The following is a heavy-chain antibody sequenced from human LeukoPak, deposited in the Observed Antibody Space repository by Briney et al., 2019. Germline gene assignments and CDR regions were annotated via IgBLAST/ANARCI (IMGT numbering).Heavy chain of an antibody. CDR3: ARDSCMKQQLDYFDY. CDR2: INPSGGST. CDR1: GYTFTSYY. D-gene: IGHD6-13*01. V-gene: IGHV1-46*01. Sequence: GASVKVSCKASGYTFTSYYMHWVRQAPGQGLEWMGIINPSGGSTSYTQKFQGRVAMTRDTSTSTVYMELSSLRSEDTAVYYCARDSCMKQQLDYFDYWGQGTLVTVSS. J-gene: IGHJ4*02.